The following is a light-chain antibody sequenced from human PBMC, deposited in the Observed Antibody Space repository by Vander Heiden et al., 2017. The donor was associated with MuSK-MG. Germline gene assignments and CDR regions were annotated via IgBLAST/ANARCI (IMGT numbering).Light chain of an antibody. CDR3: FSYAGSYTFVV. J-gene: IGLJ2*01. Sequence: QSALTPPRSVSGSPGQPVPISCTGTSSDDGGYKYLSWYQQHPGKAPNLMIYDVSNRPSGVPDRFSCSKSGSTASLTISGLQAEDEADYYCFSYAGSYTFVVFGGGTKLTVL. CDR2: DVS. CDR1: SSDDGGYKY. V-gene: IGLV2-11*01.